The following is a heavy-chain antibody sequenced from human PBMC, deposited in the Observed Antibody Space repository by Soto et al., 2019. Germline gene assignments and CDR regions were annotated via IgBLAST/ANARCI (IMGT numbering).Heavy chain of an antibody. CDR2: ISGGGSGR. D-gene: IGHD6-6*01. CDR1: GFTFGSYA. J-gene: IGHJ6*03. V-gene: IGHV3-23*04. Sequence: VHLVESGGGLVQPGGSLRLSCAASGFTFGSYAMTWVRQAPGKGLEWVSGISGGGSGRYDSDPVEARFTISRDNPKNLLYLQMNTLRAEDTAAYFCARVRFPSAPRRPLDYYFIDVWGNGPTITVSS. CDR3: ARVRFPSAPRRPLDYYFIDV.